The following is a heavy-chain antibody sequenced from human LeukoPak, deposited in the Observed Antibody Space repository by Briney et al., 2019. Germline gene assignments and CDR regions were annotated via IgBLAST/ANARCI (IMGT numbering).Heavy chain of an antibody. CDR1: GFTFSDYA. CDR2: ISGSGGAS. V-gene: IGHV3-23*01. D-gene: IGHD6-19*01. Sequence: GGSLRLSCAASGFTFSDYAVSWVRQTPGKGLEWVSSISGSGGASYYADSVKGRFTISRDNAKNTVYLQMNSLGAEDSAVYYCAKARSGWYLFDYWGQETLVTVSS. J-gene: IGHJ4*02. CDR3: AKARSGWYLFDY.